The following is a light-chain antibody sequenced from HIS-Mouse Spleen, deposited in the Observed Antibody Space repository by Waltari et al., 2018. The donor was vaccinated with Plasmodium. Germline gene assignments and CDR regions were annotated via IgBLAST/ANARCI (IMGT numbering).Light chain of an antibody. CDR2: GAS. Sequence: EIVLTQSPGTLSLSPGERATLSCRASQSVSSSYLAWYQQKPGQAPRLLIYGASSRATGSPDRFSGRGSGTDFTLTISRLEPEDFAVYYCQQYGSSPYTFGQGTKLEIK. CDR1: QSVSSSY. J-gene: IGKJ2*01. CDR3: QQYGSSPYT. V-gene: IGKV3-20*01.